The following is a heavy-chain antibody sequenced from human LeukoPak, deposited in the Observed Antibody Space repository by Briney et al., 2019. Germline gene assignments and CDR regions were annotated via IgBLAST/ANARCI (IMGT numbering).Heavy chain of an antibody. CDR2: IYTSGST. D-gene: IGHD2-15*01. J-gene: IGHJ4*02. V-gene: IGHV4-61*02. CDR1: GDSISSGTYY. Sequence: SETLSLTCTVSGDSISSGTYYWSWIRQPAGKGLEWIGRIYTSGSTNYNPSLKSRVTISLDTSKNQFSLKLSSVTAPDTAVDCCARADCESGGRCHYFNDWGQGTLV. CDR3: ARADCESGGRCHYFND.